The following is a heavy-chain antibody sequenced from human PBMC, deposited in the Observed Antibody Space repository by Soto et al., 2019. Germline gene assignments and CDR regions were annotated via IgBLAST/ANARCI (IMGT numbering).Heavy chain of an antibody. J-gene: IGHJ4*02. V-gene: IGHV3-23*01. D-gene: IGHD3-22*01. Sequence: EVQLLESGGGLVQPGGSLRLSCAASGFTFSSYAMSWVRQAPGKGLEWVSAISGSGGSTYYADSVKGRFTISRDNPKNTLYLQMNSLRAEDTAVYYCAKDRYYYDSSGYEDYWGQGALVTVSS. CDR1: GFTFSSYA. CDR3: AKDRYYYDSSGYEDY. CDR2: ISGSGGST.